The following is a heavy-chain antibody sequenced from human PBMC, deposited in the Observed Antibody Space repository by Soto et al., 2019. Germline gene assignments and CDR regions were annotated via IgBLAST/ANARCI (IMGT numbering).Heavy chain of an antibody. D-gene: IGHD2-8*02. CDR2: INHSGST. V-gene: IGHV4-34*01. CDR1: GGSFSGYY. CDR3: ARDKITGRFDY. Sequence: QVQLQQWGAGLLKPSETLSLTCAVYGGSFSGYYWTWIRQPPGTGLEWIGEINHSGSTNYNPSLKSRGTRSVDTSQNQFSLKLTSVTAADTAVDYWARDKITGRFDYWGQGTLVTVSS. J-gene: IGHJ4*02.